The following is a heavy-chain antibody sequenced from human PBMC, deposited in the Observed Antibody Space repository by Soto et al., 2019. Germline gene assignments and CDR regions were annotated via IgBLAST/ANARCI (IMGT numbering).Heavy chain of an antibody. CDR3: AKDVLTVEQPYYYGMDV. V-gene: IGHV3-30*18. D-gene: IGHD6-13*01. J-gene: IGHJ6*02. Sequence: GGSLRLSCAASGFTFSSYGMHWVRQAPGKGLEWVAVISYEGSNKYYADSVKGRFTISRDNSKNTLYLQMNSLRAEDTAVYYWAKDVLTVEQPYYYGMDVWGQGTTVTVSS. CDR2: ISYEGSNK. CDR1: GFTFSSYG.